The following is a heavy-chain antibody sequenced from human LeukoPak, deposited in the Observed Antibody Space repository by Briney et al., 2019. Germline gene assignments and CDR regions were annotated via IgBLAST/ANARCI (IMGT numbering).Heavy chain of an antibody. J-gene: IGHJ1*01. CDR2: ISDSGIT. D-gene: IGHD2-15*01. CDR3: AGRGHRYSRD. Sequence: PSETLSLTCTVSGGSVSSGYWTWIRQSPGKGLEWIGYISDSGITDYNPSLKSRLTIPVDTSNNQFSLNLNSVTAADTAVYYCAGRGHRYSRDWGQGILVTVSS. V-gene: IGHV4-4*09. CDR1: GGSVSSGY.